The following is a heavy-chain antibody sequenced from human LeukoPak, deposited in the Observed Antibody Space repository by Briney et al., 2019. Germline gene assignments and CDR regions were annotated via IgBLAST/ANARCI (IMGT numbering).Heavy chain of an antibody. CDR1: GFIVSTNY. Sequence: GGSLRLSCAASGFIVSTNYMSWVRQAPGKGLEWVSAISGSGGSTYYADSVKGRFTISRDNSKNTLYLQMNSLRAEDTAVYYCAKSVRYSSGWPDYWGQGTLVTVSS. J-gene: IGHJ4*02. V-gene: IGHV3-23*01. D-gene: IGHD6-19*01. CDR2: ISGSGGST. CDR3: AKSVRYSSGWPDY.